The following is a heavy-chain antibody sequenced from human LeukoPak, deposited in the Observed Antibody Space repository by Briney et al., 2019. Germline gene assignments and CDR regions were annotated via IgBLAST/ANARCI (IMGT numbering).Heavy chain of an antibody. CDR1: GGSISSYY. CDR2: IYYSGST. Sequence: SETLSLTCTVSGGSISSYYWSWIRQPPGKGLEWIGYIYYSGSTNYNPSLKSRVTISVDTSKNQSSLKLSSVTAADTAVYYCARNGWLSHYYYYYMDVWGKGTTVTVSS. CDR3: ARNGWLSHYYYYYMDV. D-gene: IGHD3-9*01. J-gene: IGHJ6*03. V-gene: IGHV4-59*01.